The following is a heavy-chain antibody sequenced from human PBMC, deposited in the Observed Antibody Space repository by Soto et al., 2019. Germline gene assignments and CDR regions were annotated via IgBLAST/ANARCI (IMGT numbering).Heavy chain of an antibody. V-gene: IGHV3-30-3*01. D-gene: IGHD2-2*02. CDR1: GFTFSSYA. J-gene: IGHJ4*02. CDR3: ARDRLDVVVPAAILAY. CDR2: ISYDGSNK. Sequence: GGSLRLSCAASGFTFSSYAMHWVRQAPGKGLEWVAVISYDGSNKYYADSVKGRFTISRDNSKNTLYLQMNSLRVEDTAPYYCARDRLDVVVPAAILAYWGQGTLVTVSS.